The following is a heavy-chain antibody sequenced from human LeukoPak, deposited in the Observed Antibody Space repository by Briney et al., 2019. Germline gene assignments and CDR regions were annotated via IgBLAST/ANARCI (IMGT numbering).Heavy chain of an antibody. Sequence: GGSLRLSCAASGFTLSSYWMSWVRQAPGKGLEWVANIKQDGSEKYYVDSVKGRFTISRDNAKNSLYLQMNSLRAEDTAVYYCARAPGSSSGAFDIWGQGTMVTVSS. V-gene: IGHV3-7*01. D-gene: IGHD3-10*01. CDR1: GFTLSSYW. CDR3: ARAPGSSSGAFDI. J-gene: IGHJ3*02. CDR2: IKQDGSEK.